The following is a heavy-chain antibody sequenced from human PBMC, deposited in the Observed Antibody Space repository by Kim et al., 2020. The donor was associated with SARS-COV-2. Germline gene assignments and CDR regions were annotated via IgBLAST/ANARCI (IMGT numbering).Heavy chain of an antibody. Sequence: TKYNPSLKSRATISLDTSKNQFSLKLESVTAADTGIYYCATVGNTRWFDPWGQGTLVSVSS. CDR3: ATVGNTRWFDP. V-gene: IGHV4-4*08. J-gene: IGHJ5*02. CDR2: T. D-gene: IGHD7-27*01.